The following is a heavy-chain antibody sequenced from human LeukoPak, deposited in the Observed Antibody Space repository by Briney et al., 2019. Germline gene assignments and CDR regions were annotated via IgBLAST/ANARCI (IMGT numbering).Heavy chain of an antibody. Sequence: GGSLRLSCAASGFTFSSYEMNWVRQAPGKGLEWVSYISTGGSTIYYADSGKGRFTISRDNAKNSLYLQMNSLRAEDTAVYYCARDRDNSGWYEPFDYWGQGALVTVSS. D-gene: IGHD6-19*01. J-gene: IGHJ4*02. CDR1: GFTFSSYE. CDR3: ARDRDNSGWYEPFDY. CDR2: ISTGGSTI. V-gene: IGHV3-48*03.